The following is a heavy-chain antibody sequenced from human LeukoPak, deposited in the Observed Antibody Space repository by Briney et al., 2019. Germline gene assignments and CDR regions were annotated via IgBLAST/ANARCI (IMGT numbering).Heavy chain of an antibody. J-gene: IGHJ3*02. CDR1: GFTFSSYW. Sequence: RAGGSLRLSCAASGFTFSSYWMHWVRQAPGKGLVWVSRINSDGSSTTYADSVKGRFTISRDNAKNSLYLQMNSLRAEDTAVYYCARASNWNDRSAFDIWGQGTMVTVSS. CDR3: ARASNWNDRSAFDI. CDR2: INSDGSST. V-gene: IGHV3-74*01. D-gene: IGHD1-20*01.